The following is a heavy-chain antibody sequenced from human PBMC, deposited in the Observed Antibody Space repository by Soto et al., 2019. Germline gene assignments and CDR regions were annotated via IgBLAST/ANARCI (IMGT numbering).Heavy chain of an antibody. CDR3: ARAEEVWIFGVVTPYGMDV. D-gene: IGHD3-3*01. Sequence: SETLSLTCAVSGYSISSGYYWGWIRQPPGKGLEWIGSIYHSGSTYYNPSLKSRVTISVDTSKNQFSLKLSSVTAADTAVYYCARAEEVWIFGVVTPYGMDVWGQRTTVTVSS. V-gene: IGHV4-38-2*01. CDR2: IYHSGST. J-gene: IGHJ6*02. CDR1: GYSISSGYY.